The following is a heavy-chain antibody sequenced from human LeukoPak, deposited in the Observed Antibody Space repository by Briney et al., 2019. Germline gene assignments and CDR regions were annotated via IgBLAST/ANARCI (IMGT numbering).Heavy chain of an antibody. J-gene: IGHJ6*02. Sequence: GGSLRLSCAASGFTFSSYWMHWVRQAPGKGLVWVSRINSDGSSTSYADSVKGRFTISRDNAKNTLYLQMNSLRAEDTAVYYCARSLLWFGELSYGMDVWGQGTTVTVSS. CDR1: GFTFSSYW. V-gene: IGHV3-74*01. D-gene: IGHD3-10*01. CDR3: ARSLLWFGELSYGMDV. CDR2: INSDGSST.